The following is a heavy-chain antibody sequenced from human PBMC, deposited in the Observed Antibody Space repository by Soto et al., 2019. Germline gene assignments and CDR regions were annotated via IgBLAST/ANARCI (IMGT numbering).Heavy chain of an antibody. CDR1: GYTLTELS. CDR2: FDPEDGET. D-gene: IGHD3-10*01. CDR3: ATVGLYYYGSGTSYYFDY. Sequence: GASVKVSCKVSGYTLTELSIHWVRQAPGKGLEWMGGFDPEDGETIYAQKFQGRVTMTEDTSTDTAYMELSSLRSEDTAVYYCATVGLYYYGSGTSYYFDYWGQGTLVTVSS. V-gene: IGHV1-24*01. J-gene: IGHJ4*02.